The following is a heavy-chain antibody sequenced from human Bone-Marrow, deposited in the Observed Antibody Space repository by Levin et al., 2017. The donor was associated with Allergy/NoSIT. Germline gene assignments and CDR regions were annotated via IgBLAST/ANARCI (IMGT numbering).Heavy chain of an antibody. CDR3: ARASQPVPLYDDILTGYLPLDY. Sequence: GGSLRLSCAASGFTFSSYWMHWVRQAPGKGLVWVSRINSDGSSTSYADSVKGRFTISRDNAKNTLYLQMNSLRAEDTAVYYCARASQPVPLYDDILTGYLPLDYWGQGTLVTVSS. D-gene: IGHD3-9*01. CDR2: INSDGSST. J-gene: IGHJ4*02. CDR1: GFTFSSYW. V-gene: IGHV3-74*01.